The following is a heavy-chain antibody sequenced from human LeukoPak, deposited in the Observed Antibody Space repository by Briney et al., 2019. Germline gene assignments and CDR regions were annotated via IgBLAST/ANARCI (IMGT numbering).Heavy chain of an antibody. J-gene: IGHJ5*02. CDR2: IIPIFGTA. Sequence: ASVKVSCKASGGTFSSYAISWVRQAPGQGLEWMGGIIPIFGTANYAQKFQGRVTITADESTSTAYMELSSLRSEATAVYYCARENAILGVGTSRDWFDPWGQGTLVTVSS. CDR3: ARENAILGVGTSRDWFDP. D-gene: IGHD3-3*01. CDR1: GGTFSSYA. V-gene: IGHV1-69*13.